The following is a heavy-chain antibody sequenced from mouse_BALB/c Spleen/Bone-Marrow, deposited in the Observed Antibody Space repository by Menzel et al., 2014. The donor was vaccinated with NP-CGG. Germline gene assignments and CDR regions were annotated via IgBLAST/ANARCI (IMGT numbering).Heavy chain of an antibody. CDR1: GYTFTSYY. J-gene: IGHJ4*01. Sequence: VQRVESGAELVKPGASVKLSCKASGYTFTSYYMCWVKQRPGQGLEWIGEINPSNGGTNFNEKFKSKATLTVGKSSSTAYTSLSSLTSEDSAVYYCTRSRRAMDHWGQGTSVTVSS. V-gene: IGHV1S81*02. CDR3: TRSRRAMDH. CDR2: INPSNGGT. D-gene: IGHD2-12*01.